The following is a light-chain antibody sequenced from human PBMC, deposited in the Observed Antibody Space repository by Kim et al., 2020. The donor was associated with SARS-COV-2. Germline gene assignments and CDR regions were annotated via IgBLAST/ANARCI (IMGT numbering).Light chain of an antibody. CDR1: QGISNY. Sequence: DIQMTQSPSSLSASVGDRVTITCRASQGISNYLAWYQQKPGKVPKLLIYAASTLQSGVPSRFSGSGSGTDFTLTISSLQPEDVTTYYCQKYNSAPPLTFGGGTKVDIK. J-gene: IGKJ4*01. CDR2: AAS. V-gene: IGKV1-27*01. CDR3: QKYNSAPPLT.